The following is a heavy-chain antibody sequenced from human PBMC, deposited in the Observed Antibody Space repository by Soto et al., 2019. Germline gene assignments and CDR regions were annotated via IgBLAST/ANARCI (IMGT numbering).Heavy chain of an antibody. CDR1: GYTFTSYG. CDR3: ATCSATVTMNGSQHYYYMDV. D-gene: IGHD4-4*01. Sequence: QVQLVQSGAEVKKPGASVKFSCKASGYTFTSYGISWVRQAPGQGLEWMGWISAYNGDTNYAQKLQGRVTMTTDIATSTAYMELSSLTSDDTAVYYCATCSATVTMNGSQHYYYMDVWGKGTTVTVSS. CDR2: ISAYNGDT. J-gene: IGHJ6*03. V-gene: IGHV1-18*01.